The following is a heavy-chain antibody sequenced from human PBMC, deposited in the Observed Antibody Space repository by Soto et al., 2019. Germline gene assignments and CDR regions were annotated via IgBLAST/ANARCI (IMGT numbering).Heavy chain of an antibody. CDR2: IYWDDDK. CDR1: GFSLSTSGVG. D-gene: IGHD6-6*01. CDR3: AHSRPPRLLDY. Sequence: QITLKESGPTLVKPTQTLTLTCTFSGFSLSTSGVGVGWIRQPPGKALKWLALIYWDDDKRYSSSLNSRLTITKDTSKNQVVLTMTNMDPVDTATYYCAHSRPPRLLDYWGQGTLVTVSS. V-gene: IGHV2-5*02. J-gene: IGHJ4*02.